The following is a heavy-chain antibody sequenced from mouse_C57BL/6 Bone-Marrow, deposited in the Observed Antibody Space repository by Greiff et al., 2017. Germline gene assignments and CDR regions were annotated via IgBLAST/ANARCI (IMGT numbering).Heavy chain of an antibody. J-gene: IGHJ4*01. CDR2: IYPGDGDT. V-gene: IGHV1-82*01. Sequence: QVQLQQSGPELVKPGASVKISCKASGYAFSSSWMNWVKQRPGKGLEWIGRIYPGDGDTTYNGKFKGKATLTADKSSSTAYMQLSSLTSEYSAVYFWARPPYYGSSPYAMDYWGQGTSVTVSS. CDR3: ARPPYYGSSPYAMDY. D-gene: IGHD1-1*01. CDR1: GYAFSSSW.